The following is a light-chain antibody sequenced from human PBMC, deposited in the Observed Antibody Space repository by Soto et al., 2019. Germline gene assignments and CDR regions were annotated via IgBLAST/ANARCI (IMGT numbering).Light chain of an antibody. CDR2: GAS. Sequence: EIVLTQSPDTLSLSPGERATLSCRASQSVSSDYLVWYQQKPGQAPRLLIYGASRRATGIPDRFSGSGSGTDFSLTISSLEPEDSAVYYCQQNANLQATFGQGTKVEIK. J-gene: IGKJ1*01. CDR1: QSVSSDY. CDR3: QQNANLQAT. V-gene: IGKV3D-20*02.